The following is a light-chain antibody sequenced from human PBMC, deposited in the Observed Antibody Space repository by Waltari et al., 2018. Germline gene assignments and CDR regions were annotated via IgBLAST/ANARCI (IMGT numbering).Light chain of an antibody. Sequence: CRASQGVSNFLAWYHQTPGKVPKILIYSASTLQSGVPSRFGGSESGTDFTLTITSLQPENVASYYCQRYNSVPLSFGGGTKVEIK. J-gene: IGKJ4*01. V-gene: IGKV1-27*01. CDR3: QRYNSVPLS. CDR1: QGVSNF. CDR2: SAS.